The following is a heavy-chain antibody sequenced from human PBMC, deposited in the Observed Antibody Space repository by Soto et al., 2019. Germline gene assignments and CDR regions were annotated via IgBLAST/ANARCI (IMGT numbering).Heavy chain of an antibody. Sequence: PGGSLRLSCAASGFTFGNYAMTWVRQAPGKGLEWVSVISGSGGTTYYADSVKGRFTISRDNSKNRLYLQVNSLRDDDTAVYYCAKIQYSSGWAFDYWGQGTLVTVSS. CDR2: ISGSGGTT. CDR3: AKIQYSSGWAFDY. J-gene: IGHJ4*02. CDR1: GFTFGNYA. D-gene: IGHD6-19*01. V-gene: IGHV3-23*01.